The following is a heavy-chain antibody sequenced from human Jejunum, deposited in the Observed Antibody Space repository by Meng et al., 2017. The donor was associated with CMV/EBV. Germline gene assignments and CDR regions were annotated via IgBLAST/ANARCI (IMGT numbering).Heavy chain of an antibody. Sequence: ACVAFGFTFNNFPIHWVRQAPGKGLEWVAVISSDATKQHYAESVKGRFTSSRDNSKSTLYLQMNSLRAEDTAVYYCARDPGVDFWGQGTLVTVSS. J-gene: IGHJ4*02. D-gene: IGHD3-3*01. CDR1: GFTFNNFP. V-gene: IGHV3-30*04. CDR2: ISSDATKQ. CDR3: ARDPGVDF.